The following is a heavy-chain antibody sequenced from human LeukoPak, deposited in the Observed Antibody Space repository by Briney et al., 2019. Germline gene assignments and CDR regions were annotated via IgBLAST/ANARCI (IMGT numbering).Heavy chain of an antibody. D-gene: IGHD3-10*01. V-gene: IGHV4-4*07. CDR1: GGSISSYY. CDR2: IYYSGST. J-gene: IGHJ4*02. CDR3: ARLTYYYGSGSYYLFDY. Sequence: SETLSLTCTVSGGSISSYYWSWIRQPAGKGLEWIGSIYYSGSTYYNPSLKSRVTISVDTSKNQFSLKLSSVTAADTAVYYCARLTYYYGSGSYYLFDYWGQGTLVTVSS.